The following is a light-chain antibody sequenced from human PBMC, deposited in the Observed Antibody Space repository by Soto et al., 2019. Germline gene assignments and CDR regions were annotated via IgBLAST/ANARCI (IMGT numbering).Light chain of an antibody. J-gene: IGLJ3*02. CDR2: RNN. CDR3: AAWDDSLSGPWV. CDR1: SSNIGSNY. Sequence: QSVLTQPPSASGTPGQRVTISCSGSSSNIGSNYVYWYQQLPGTAPKLLIYRNNQRPSGVPDRVSGSKSGTSASLAISGLRSEDEAEYYCAAWDDSLSGPWVFGGGTKLTVL. V-gene: IGLV1-47*01.